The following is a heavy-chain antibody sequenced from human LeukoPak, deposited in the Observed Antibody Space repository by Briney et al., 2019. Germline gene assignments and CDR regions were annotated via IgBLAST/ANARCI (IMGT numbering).Heavy chain of an antibody. Sequence: GGSLRLSCAASGFTFRDSAIHWVRQASGKGLEWVGRIRSKGHSYATAYAASVKGRFTISRDDSKNTAYLQMDSLKTEDTAVYYCTRHTVDYWGQGTLVTVFS. CDR2: IRSKGHSYAT. D-gene: IGHD4-17*01. CDR3: TRHTVDY. V-gene: IGHV3-73*01. CDR1: GFTFRDSA. J-gene: IGHJ4*02.